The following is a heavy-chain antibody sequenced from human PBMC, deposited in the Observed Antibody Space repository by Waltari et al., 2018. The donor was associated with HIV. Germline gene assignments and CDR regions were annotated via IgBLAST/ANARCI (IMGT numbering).Heavy chain of an antibody. J-gene: IGHJ4*01. Sequence: QTLLLPSASQVNTPGASVTLSCKVSGDRFTTYFLYCLRQAPGQGFEWLGRINPDSGDTTYSQTFKTRVTMTRDTSSASTYMELTRLTSADTAIYFCARGEDISLTHLPPGFRLEFWGHGTLVTVSS. CDR2: INPDSGDT. D-gene: IGHD5-12*01. CDR1: GDRFTTYF. V-gene: IGHV1-2*06. CDR3: ARGEDISLTHLPPGFRLEF.